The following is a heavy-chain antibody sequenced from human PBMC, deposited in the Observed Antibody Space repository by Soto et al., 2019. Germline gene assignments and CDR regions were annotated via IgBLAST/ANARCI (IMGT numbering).Heavy chain of an antibody. CDR1: GFSFSDYE. CDR3: AFGYYSKKFDY. V-gene: IGHV3-48*03. J-gene: IGHJ4*02. D-gene: IGHD3-22*01. CDR2: SSRSGSTI. Sequence: EVQLVESGGGVVQPGGSLRLSCAASGFSFSDYEMNWVRQAPGKGLEWVSYSSRSGSTIEYADSVKGRFTISRDYAKTSLYLQMNSLRVEDTAVYYCAFGYYSKKFDYWGQGTLVTVSS.